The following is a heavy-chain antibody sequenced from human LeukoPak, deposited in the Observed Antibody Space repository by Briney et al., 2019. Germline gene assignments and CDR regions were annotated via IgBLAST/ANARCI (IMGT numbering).Heavy chain of an antibody. J-gene: IGHJ4*02. Sequence: GGSLRLSCAASGFTFSNYGMIWVRQAPGKGLEWVSAVSGSGDSTFYADSVKGRFTISRDNSKSTLYLQMNSLRAEDTAVYYCAKGLQDYEDGPFDYWGQGTLVTVSS. CDR3: AKGLQDYEDGPFDY. CDR2: VSGSGDST. V-gene: IGHV3-23*01. CDR1: GFTFSNYG. D-gene: IGHD4-17*01.